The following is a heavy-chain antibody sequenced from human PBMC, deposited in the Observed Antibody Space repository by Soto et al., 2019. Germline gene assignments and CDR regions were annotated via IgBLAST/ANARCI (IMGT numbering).Heavy chain of an antibody. CDR3: ARDGLTTMVRGVIINDYYMDV. J-gene: IGHJ6*03. CDR2: IKQDGSEK. CDR1: GFPFSSYW. V-gene: IGHV3-7*01. Sequence: LRLSCAASGFPFSSYWMSWVRQAPGTGLEWVANIKQDGSEKYYVDSVKGRFTISRDNAKNSLYLQMNSLRAEDTAVYYCARDGLTTMVRGVIINDYYMDVWGKGTTVTVSS. D-gene: IGHD3-10*01.